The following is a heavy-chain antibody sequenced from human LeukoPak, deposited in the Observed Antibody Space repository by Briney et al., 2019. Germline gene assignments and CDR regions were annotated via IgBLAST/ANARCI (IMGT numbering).Heavy chain of an antibody. D-gene: IGHD6-6*01. J-gene: IGHJ4*02. V-gene: IGHV4-59*01. CDR2: IFYSGST. CDR1: GGPICRYY. Sequence: SEPLSLMCSVSGGPICRYYWLWLPQPPGKALVCMGYIFYSGSTNYNPTLNSRVTISVDTSKNQFSLKLSSVTAADTAVYYCARVDPDSSSTLEVFDYGGQGTLVTVSA. CDR3: ARVDPDSSSTLEVFDY.